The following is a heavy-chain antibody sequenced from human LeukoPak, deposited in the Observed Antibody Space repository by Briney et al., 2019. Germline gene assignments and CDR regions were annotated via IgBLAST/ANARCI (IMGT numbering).Heavy chain of an antibody. V-gene: IGHV3-23*01. J-gene: IGHJ4*02. CDR2: ITSSGAAT. CDR3: AKDRPNYYGSNGHYYKLNGDC. D-gene: IGHD3-22*01. CDR1: GFTFSSYA. Sequence: QPGGSLRLSCAASGFTFSSYAVSWVRRAPGKGLEWVSSITSSGAATYYADSVKGRFTISRDNSDNTLYLQMNSLRAEDTAVYYCAKDRPNYYGSNGHYYKLNGDCWGQGTLVTVSS.